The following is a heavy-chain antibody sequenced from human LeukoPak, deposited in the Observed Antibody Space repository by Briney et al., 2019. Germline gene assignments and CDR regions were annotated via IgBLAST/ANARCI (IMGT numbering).Heavy chain of an antibody. CDR1: GFTFSSFE. CDR3: ARARTGNRVVVITFFDY. CDR2: ISGGGTTI. J-gene: IGHJ4*02. V-gene: IGHV3-48*03. D-gene: IGHD3-22*01. Sequence: PGGSLRLSCAASGFTFSSFEMNWVRQTPGKGLEWVSFISGGGTTIYYADSVKGRFTISRDNAKNSLYLQMNSLRAEDTAVYYCARARTGNRVVVITFFDYWGQGTLVTVSS.